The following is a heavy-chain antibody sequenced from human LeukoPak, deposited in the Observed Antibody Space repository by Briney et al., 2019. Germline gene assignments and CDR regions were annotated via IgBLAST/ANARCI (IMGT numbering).Heavy chain of an antibody. J-gene: IGHJ3*02. CDR2: IYNSGST. Sequence: SETLSLTCTVSGGSISSYYWSWIRQPPGKGLEWIGYIYNSGSTNYNPSLKSRVTISVDTSKNQFSLKLSSVTAADTAVYYCACLTTADAFDIWGQGTMVTVSS. CDR1: GGSISSYY. CDR3: ACLTTADAFDI. V-gene: IGHV4-59*01. D-gene: IGHD3-22*01.